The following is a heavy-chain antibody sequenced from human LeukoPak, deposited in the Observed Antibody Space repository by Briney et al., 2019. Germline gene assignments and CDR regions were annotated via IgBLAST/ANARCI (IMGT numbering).Heavy chain of an antibody. CDR1: GFTFSSYA. Sequence: GGSLRLSCAASGFTFSSYAMSWVRQAPGKGLEWVSAIGGSGGSTFYADSVKGRFTISRDNAKNSLYLQMNSLRAEDTAVYYCARDVAAAGYYWGQGTLVTVSS. CDR3: ARDVAAAGYY. V-gene: IGHV3-23*01. J-gene: IGHJ4*02. D-gene: IGHD6-13*01. CDR2: IGGSGGST.